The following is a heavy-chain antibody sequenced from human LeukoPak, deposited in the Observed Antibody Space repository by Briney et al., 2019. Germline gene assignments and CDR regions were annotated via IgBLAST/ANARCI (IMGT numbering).Heavy chain of an antibody. V-gene: IGHV1-8*01. CDR2: MNPNSGNT. Sequence: ASVKVSCKASGYTFTSYDINWVRQATGQGLEWMGWMNPNSGNTGYAQKSQGRVTMTRNTSISTAYMELSSLRSEDTAVYYCARPRITIFGVVHYYFDYWGQGTLVTVSS. D-gene: IGHD3-3*01. CDR1: GYTFTSYD. J-gene: IGHJ4*02. CDR3: ARPRITIFGVVHYYFDY.